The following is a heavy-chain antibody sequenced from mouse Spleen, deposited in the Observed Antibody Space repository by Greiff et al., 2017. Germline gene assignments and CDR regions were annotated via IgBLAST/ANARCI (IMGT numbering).Heavy chain of an antibody. Sequence: ESGPGLVKPSQSLSLTCSVTGYSITSGYYWNWIRQFPGNKLEWMGYIGYDGSNNYNPSLKNRISITRDTSKNQFFLKLNSVTTEDTATYSGARGRDYLDYWGQGTTLTVSS. V-gene: IGHV3-6*01. CDR3: ARGRDYLDY. J-gene: IGHJ2*01. CDR1: GYSITSGYY. CDR2: IGYDGSN.